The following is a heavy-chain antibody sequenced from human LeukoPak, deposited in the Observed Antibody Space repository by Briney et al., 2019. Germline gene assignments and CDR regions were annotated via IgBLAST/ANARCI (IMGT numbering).Heavy chain of an antibody. CDR3: ASESHRFRLHRRNSYRYYFDY. D-gene: IGHD4-23*01. V-gene: IGHV3-23*01. J-gene: IGHJ4*02. Sequence: PGGTLRLSCAAPGFTFSSYGMSWVRQAPGKGLEWVSAISGSGGSTYYADSVKGRFTISRDNSKNTLYLQMNSLRAEDTAVYYCASESHRFRLHRRNSYRYYFDYWGQGTLVTVSS. CDR2: ISGSGGST. CDR1: GFTFSSYG.